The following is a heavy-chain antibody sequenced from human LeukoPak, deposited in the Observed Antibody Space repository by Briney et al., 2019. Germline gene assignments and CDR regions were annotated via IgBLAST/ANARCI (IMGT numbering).Heavy chain of an antibody. D-gene: IGHD1-26*01. J-gene: IGHJ3*02. CDR2: IYYSGST. CDR3: ATLWRLGASTGEAFDI. CDR1: GGSISSYY. V-gene: IGHV4-59*01. Sequence: PSETLSLTCTVSGGSISSYYWSWLRKPPGKGLEWIGYIYYSGSTNYNPSVKSRVTMSVDTSKNQFSLKLNSVTAADTAVYYCATLWRLGASTGEAFDIWGQGTMATVSS.